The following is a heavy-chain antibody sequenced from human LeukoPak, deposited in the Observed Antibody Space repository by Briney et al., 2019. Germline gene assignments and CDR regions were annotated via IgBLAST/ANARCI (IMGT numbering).Heavy chain of an antibody. CDR1: GFTFGDYA. D-gene: IGHD2-15*01. Sequence: PGGSLRLSCTASGFTFGDYAMSWFRQAPGKGLEWVGFIRSKAYGGTTEYAASVKGRFTISRDDSKSIAYLQMNSLKTEDTAVYYCTRVSLVAASVFFDYWGQGTLVTVSS. CDR2: IRSKAYGGTT. V-gene: IGHV3-49*03. CDR3: TRVSLVAASVFFDY. J-gene: IGHJ4*02.